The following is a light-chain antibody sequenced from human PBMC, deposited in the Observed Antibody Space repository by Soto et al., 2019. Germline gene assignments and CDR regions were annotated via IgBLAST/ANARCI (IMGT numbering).Light chain of an antibody. CDR3: TSYTPTGALV. CDR2: EVR. V-gene: IGLV2-14*01. Sequence: QSALTQPPSASGSPGQSVTISCTATKNDIGVYNYVSWYQHRPGKAPRLMIYEVRNRLSGVSNRFSGSKSGNTASLTISGLQSEDEADYYCTSYTPTGALVFGSGTKLTVL. J-gene: IGLJ6*01. CDR1: KNDIGVYNY.